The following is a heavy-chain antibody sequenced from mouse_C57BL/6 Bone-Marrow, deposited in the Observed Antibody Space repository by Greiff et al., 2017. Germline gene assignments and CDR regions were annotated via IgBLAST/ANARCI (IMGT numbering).Heavy chain of an antibody. V-gene: IGHV5-6*01. CDR2: ISSGGSYT. Sequence: EVQLVESGGDLVKPGGSLKLSCAASGFTFSSYGMSWVRQTPDKRLEWVATISSGGSYTYYPDSVKGRFTISRDNAKNTLYLQMSSLKSEDTAMYYCARPRGWFAYWGQGTLVTVSA. CDR3: ARPRGWFAY. CDR1: GFTFSSYG. J-gene: IGHJ3*01.